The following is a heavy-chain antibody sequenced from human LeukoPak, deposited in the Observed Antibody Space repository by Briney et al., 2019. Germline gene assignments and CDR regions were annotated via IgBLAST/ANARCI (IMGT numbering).Heavy chain of an antibody. D-gene: IGHD6-19*01. CDR3: ATYSSGWYDAFDI. CDR2: IYCSGST. J-gene: IGHJ3*02. CDR1: GGSISSYY. V-gene: IGHV4-59*08. Sequence: PSETLSLTCTVSGGSISSYYWSWIRQPPGKGLEWIGYIYCSGSTNYNPSLKSRVTISVDTSKNQFSLKLSSVTAADTAVYYCATYSSGWYDAFDIWGQGTMVTVSS.